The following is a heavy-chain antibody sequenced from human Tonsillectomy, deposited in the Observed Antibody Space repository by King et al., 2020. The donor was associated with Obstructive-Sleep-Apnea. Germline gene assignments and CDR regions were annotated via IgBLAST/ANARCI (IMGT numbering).Heavy chain of an antibody. V-gene: IGHV1-18*01. CDR1: GYKFSSYG. Sequence: VQLVESGTEVKKPGASVRVSCKASGYKFSSYGITWVRQAPGQGPEWMGWISGYNGHTKYAQKFQGRVTMTTDTSTSTVYLELRSLTSDDTAVYSCAREWGCTGGSCYHRTFDFWGQGTLVTVSS. D-gene: IGHD2-15*01. CDR2: ISGYNGHT. CDR3: AREWGCTGGSCYHRTFDF. J-gene: IGHJ4*02.